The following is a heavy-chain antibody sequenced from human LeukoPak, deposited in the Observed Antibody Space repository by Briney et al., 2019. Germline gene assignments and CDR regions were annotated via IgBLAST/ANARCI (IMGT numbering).Heavy chain of an antibody. J-gene: IGHJ4*02. CDR1: GFTFSSYE. V-gene: IGHV3-48*03. CDR2: ISSSGSTI. Sequence: GGSLRLSCAASGFTFSSYEMHWVRQAPGKGLEWVSYISSSGSTIYYADSVKGRFTISRDNAKNSLYLQMNSLRAEDTAVYYCARHETGPYFDYWGQGTLVTVSS. CDR3: ARHETGPYFDY. D-gene: IGHD1-1*01.